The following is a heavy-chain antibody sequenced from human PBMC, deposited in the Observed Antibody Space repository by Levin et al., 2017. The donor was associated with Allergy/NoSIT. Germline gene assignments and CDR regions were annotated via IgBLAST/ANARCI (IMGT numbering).Heavy chain of an antibody. V-gene: IGHV4-59*01. J-gene: IGHJ3*02. CDR3: ARSLPTVSRRAYAFDI. CDR2: IYYSGST. D-gene: IGHD4-17*01. CDR1: GGSISSYY. Sequence: PSETLSLTCTVSGGSISSYYWSWIRQPPGKGLEWIGYIYYSGSTNYNPSLKSRVTISVDTSKNQFSLKLSSVTAADTAVYYCARSLPTVSRRAYAFDIWGQGTMVTVSS.